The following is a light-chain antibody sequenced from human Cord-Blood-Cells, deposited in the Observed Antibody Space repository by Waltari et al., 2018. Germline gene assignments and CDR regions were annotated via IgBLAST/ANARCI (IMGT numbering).Light chain of an antibody. CDR2: KDS. Sequence: SYELTQPPSVSVSPGQTARITCSGDALPKQYAYWYQQKPGQAPVLVIYKDSERPSGIPELFSGSNSGTTVTLTISGVQAEDEADYYCQSADSSGTYVFGTGTKVTVL. J-gene: IGLJ1*01. CDR1: ALPKQY. CDR3: QSADSSGTYV. V-gene: IGLV3-25*03.